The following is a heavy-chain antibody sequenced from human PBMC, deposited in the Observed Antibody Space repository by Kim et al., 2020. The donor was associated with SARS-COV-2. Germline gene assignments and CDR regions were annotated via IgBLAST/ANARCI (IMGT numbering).Heavy chain of an antibody. CDR3: ARETNSGNPSYYFDY. V-gene: IGHV3-30*01. D-gene: IGHD3-10*01. Sequence: DSVKGRFTISRDNSKNTLYLQMNSLRAEDTAVYYCARETNSGNPSYYFDYWGQGTLVTVSS. J-gene: IGHJ4*02.